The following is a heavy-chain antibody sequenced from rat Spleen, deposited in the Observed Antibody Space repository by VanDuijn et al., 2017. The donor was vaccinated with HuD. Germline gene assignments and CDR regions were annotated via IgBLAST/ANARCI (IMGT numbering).Heavy chain of an antibody. D-gene: IGHD1-2*01. CDR1: GFTFSDYA. CDR3: ARHEIAAILFDY. J-gene: IGHJ2*01. CDR2: IIYDGSRT. Sequence: EVQLVESGGGLVQPGRSLKLSCAASGFTFSDYAMAWVRQAPKKGLEWVATIIYDGSRTYYRDSVKGRFTISRDNAKSTLYLQMDSLRSKDTATYYCARHEIAAILFDYWGQGVMVTVSS. V-gene: IGHV5-7*01.